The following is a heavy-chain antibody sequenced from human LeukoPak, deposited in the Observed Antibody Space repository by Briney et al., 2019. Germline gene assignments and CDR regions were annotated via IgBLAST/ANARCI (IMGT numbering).Heavy chain of an antibody. D-gene: IGHD5-24*01. CDR1: GFTVYTND. Sequence: GGSLRLSCAASGFTVYTNDMSWVRQAPGKGLEWGSVIANDVRTYYADSVQGRFTISRDNSKNTLYLQMNRLRGEDTAVYYCAKDYVSGDGYWDFDYWGQGTLVTVSS. CDR3: AKDYVSGDGYWDFDY. J-gene: IGHJ4*02. V-gene: IGHV3-66*01. CDR2: IANDVRT.